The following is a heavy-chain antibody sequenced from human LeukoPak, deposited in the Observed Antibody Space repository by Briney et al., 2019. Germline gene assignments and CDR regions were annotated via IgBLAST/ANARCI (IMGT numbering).Heavy chain of an antibody. D-gene: IGHD1-26*01. CDR2: TSDRGDYT. V-gene: IGHV3-23*01. J-gene: IGHJ4*02. CDR3: AKKAQYNGNYPLDY. CDR1: GFTFTSYS. Sequence: GGSLRLSCAASGFTFTSYSMNWVHQAPGKGLEWVSGTSDRGDYTYYADSVKGRFTISRDNSKNTLYLQMNSLRAEDTALYFCAKKAQYNGNYPLDYWGQGTLVTVSS.